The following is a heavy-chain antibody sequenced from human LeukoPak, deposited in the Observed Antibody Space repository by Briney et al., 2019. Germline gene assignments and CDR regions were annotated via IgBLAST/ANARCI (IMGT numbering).Heavy chain of an antibody. D-gene: IGHD3/OR15-3a*01. CDR2: ISSRSSTI. V-gene: IGHV3-48*01. CDR1: GFTFSSYS. Sequence: GGSLRLSCAASGFTFSSYSMNWVRQAPGKGLEWVSYISSRSSTIYYADSVKGRFTISRGNAKNSLYLQMNSLTAEDTAVYYCARRGIWTDMDVWGKGTTVTVSS. J-gene: IGHJ6*03. CDR3: ARRGIWTDMDV.